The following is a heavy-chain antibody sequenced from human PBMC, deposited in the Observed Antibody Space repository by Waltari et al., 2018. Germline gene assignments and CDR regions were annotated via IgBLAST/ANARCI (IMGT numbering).Heavy chain of an antibody. J-gene: IGHJ4*02. Sequence: QVQLQESGPGLVKPSQTLSLTCSVSGASITSGIYYWTWSRQPAGKGLEWIGRIYTSGNTDYNPSLKSRVTMSMDTSKNQFSLNLSSVTAADTAVYYCARFPRDYSFDYWGQGTLVTVSS. CDR1: GASITSGIYY. V-gene: IGHV4-61*02. CDR3: ARFPRDYSFDY. D-gene: IGHD4-17*01. CDR2: IYTSGNT.